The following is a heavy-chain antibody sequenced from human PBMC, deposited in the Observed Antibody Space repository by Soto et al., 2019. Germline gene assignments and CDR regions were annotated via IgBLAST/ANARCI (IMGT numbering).Heavy chain of an antibody. Sequence: QVQLQESGPGLVKPSGTLSLTCSVSGDSITSDTWWSWVRQSPGKGLEWIGEIYHSGRTHYNPSLNSRVIISVDTSKNDFSLTLSSVTSADTVLYYCTANGYYSLDYCGQGSLVTVSS. V-gene: IGHV4-4*02. CDR2: IYHSGRT. J-gene: IGHJ4*02. D-gene: IGHD5-12*01. CDR3: TANGYYSLDY. CDR1: GDSITSDTW.